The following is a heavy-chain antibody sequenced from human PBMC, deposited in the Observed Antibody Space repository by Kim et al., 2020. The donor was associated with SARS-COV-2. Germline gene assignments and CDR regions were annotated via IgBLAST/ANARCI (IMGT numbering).Heavy chain of an antibody. D-gene: IGHD6-19*01. CDR1: GFTFGDDA. Sequence: GGSLRLSCTGSGFTFGDDAMSWFRQAPGRGLQWVGFIRSKGSGATTEYAASVKGRFTISRDDSKSVAYLQINSLKSEDTAVYYCARVRGWRFLFDYWGQGTRVTVSS. CDR3: ARVRGWRFLFDY. CDR2: IRSKGSGATT. V-gene: IGHV3-49*03. J-gene: IGHJ4*02.